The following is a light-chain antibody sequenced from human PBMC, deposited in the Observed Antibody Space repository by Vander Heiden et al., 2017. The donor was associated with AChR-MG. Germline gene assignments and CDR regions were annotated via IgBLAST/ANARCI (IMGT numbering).Light chain of an antibody. Sequence: SSEPTQDPAVSVALGQTVRMTCQGASLRNYYASWYQQKPGQAPIVVIYGKNIRPSGIPDRFSGARTGNTAASTITGAQAEDEADDYCNSRDNSGNLYELFGGGTKLTVL. V-gene: IGLV3-19*01. J-gene: IGLJ2*01. CDR1: SLRNYY. CDR2: GKN. CDR3: NSRDNSGNLYEL.